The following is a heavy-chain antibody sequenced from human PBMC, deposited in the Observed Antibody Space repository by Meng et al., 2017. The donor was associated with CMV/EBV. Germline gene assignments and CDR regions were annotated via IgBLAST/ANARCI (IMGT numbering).Heavy chain of an antibody. V-gene: IGHV3-21*01. Sequence: GESLKISCAASGFTFSSYSMNWVRQAPGKGPEWVSSISSSSSYIYYADSVKGRFTISRDNAKNSLYLQMNSLRAEDTAVYYCARDGSSYGMDVWGQGTTVTVSS. CDR2: ISSSSSYI. J-gene: IGHJ6*02. CDR1: GFTFSSYS. CDR3: ARDGSSYGMDV.